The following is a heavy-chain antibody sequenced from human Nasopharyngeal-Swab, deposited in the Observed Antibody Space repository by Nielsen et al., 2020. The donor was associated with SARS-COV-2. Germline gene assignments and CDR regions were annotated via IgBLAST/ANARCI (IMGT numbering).Heavy chain of an antibody. D-gene: IGHD6-19*01. CDR1: GFTFSSYA. CDR3: AKSKAVAGYYDY. J-gene: IGHJ4*02. Sequence: GGSLRLSCAASGFTFSSYAMSWVRQAPGKGLERVSVIYSGGSSTYYADSVKGRFTISRDNSKNTLYLQMNSLRAEDTAVYYCAKSKAVAGYYDYWGQGTLVTVSS. V-gene: IGHV3-23*03. CDR2: IYSGGSST.